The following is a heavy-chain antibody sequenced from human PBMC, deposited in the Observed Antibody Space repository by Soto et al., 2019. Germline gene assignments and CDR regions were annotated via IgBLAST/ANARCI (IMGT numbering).Heavy chain of an antibody. D-gene: IGHD2-15*01. Sequence: GGSLRLSCAASGFTFSSYWMSWVRQAPGKGLEWVANIRQDGSEKYYVDSVKGRFTISRDNAKNSLYLQMNSLRAEDTAVYYCARDEVVVAATGAQMHDYGVYIPRRSRYCYYLDAWGKGTTVTVSS. V-gene: IGHV3-7*01. CDR3: ARDEVVVAATGAQMHDYGVYIPRRSRYCYYLDA. CDR1: GFTFSSYW. J-gene: IGHJ6*03. CDR2: IRQDGSEK.